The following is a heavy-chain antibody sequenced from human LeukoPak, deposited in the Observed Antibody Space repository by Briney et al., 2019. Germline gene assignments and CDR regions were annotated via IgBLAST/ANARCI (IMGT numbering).Heavy chain of an antibody. J-gene: IGHJ3*02. CDR1: GYTFTGYY. CDR3: ARLDKNCGGDCYSRDDAFDI. D-gene: IGHD2-21*02. V-gene: IGHV1-2*02. CDR2: INPNSGGT. Sequence: ASVKVSCKASGYTFTGYYMHWVRQAPGQGLEWMGWINPNSGGTNYAQKFQGRVTMTWDTSISTAYMELSRLRSDDTAVYYCARLDKNCGGDCYSRDDAFDIWGQGTMVTVSS.